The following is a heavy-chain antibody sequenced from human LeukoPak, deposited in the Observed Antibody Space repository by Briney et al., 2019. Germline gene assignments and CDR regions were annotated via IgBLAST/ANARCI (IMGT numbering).Heavy chain of an antibody. Sequence: ASVKVSCKVSGYTLTELSMHWVRQAPGKGLEWMGGFDPEDGETIYAQKFQGRVTMTEDTSTDTAYMELSSLRSEDTAVYYCATARAYSGSYWGPFDYWGQGTLATVSS. V-gene: IGHV1-24*01. J-gene: IGHJ4*02. CDR2: FDPEDGET. CDR3: ATARAYSGSYWGPFDY. D-gene: IGHD1-26*01. CDR1: GYTLTELS.